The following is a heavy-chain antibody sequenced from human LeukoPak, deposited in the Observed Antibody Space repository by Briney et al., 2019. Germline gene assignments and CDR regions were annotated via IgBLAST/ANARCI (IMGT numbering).Heavy chain of an antibody. V-gene: IGHV4-4*09. Sequence: PSETLSLTCAVSAASISNYYWSWIRQAPGKGLEWIGYISTSGSTNYNPSLKSRVSISLDTSKNRFSLNLNFVTAADTAVYYCASPRSGYRYTFDYWVQGALVTVSS. CDR1: AASISNYY. CDR2: ISTSGST. J-gene: IGHJ4*02. CDR3: ASPRSGYRYTFDY. D-gene: IGHD3-22*01.